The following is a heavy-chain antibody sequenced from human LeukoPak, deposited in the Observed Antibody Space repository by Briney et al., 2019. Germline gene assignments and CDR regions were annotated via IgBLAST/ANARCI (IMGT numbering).Heavy chain of an antibody. CDR1: GPSLSLNY. CDR3: ARADTFGGVIAPYYYYGMDV. V-gene: IGHV4-59*01. Sequence: SETLSLTCNVSGPSLSLNYWSWIRQPPGKGLEWIGYIYYSGSTNYNPSLKSRVTISVDTSKNQFSLKLSSVTAADTAVYYCARADTFGGVIAPYYYYGMDVWGQGTTVTVSS. CDR2: IYYSGST. J-gene: IGHJ6*02. D-gene: IGHD3-16*02.